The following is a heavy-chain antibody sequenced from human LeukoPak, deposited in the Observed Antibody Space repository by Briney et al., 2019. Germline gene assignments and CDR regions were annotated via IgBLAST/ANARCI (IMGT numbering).Heavy chain of an antibody. V-gene: IGHV3-30*02. J-gene: IGHJ4*02. CDR2: IRYDGSNK. CDR1: GFTFSSYG. Sequence: GGSLRLSCAASGFTFSSYGMHWVRQAPGKGLEWVAFIRYDGSNKYYADSVKGRFTISRDNSKNTLYLQMNSLRAEDTAVYYCAKEGIQLWFSRDFDYWGQGTLVTVSS. CDR3: AKEGIQLWFSRDFDY. D-gene: IGHD5-18*01.